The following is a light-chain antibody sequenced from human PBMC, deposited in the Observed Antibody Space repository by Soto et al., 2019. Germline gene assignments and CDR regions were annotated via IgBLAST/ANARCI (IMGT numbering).Light chain of an antibody. CDR3: CSYAGSYTLEV. V-gene: IGLV2-11*01. CDR2: DVT. Sequence: QSVLTQPRSVSGSPGQSVTISCTGTSRDVGSYDYVSWYQHHPGTGPKLLIYDVTERPSGVPHRFSGSKSGNTASLTISGLQADDEGDYYCCSYAGSYTLEVFGGGTKLTVL. J-gene: IGLJ2*01. CDR1: SRDVGSYDY.